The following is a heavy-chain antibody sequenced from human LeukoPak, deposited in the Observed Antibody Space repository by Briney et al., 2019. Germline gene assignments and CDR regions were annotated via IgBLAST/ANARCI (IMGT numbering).Heavy chain of an antibody. CDR1: SYRFTDYY. J-gene: IGHJ6*02. CDR3: ARGGLETVPGKNYHYVMDV. CDR2: INPNSGGT. V-gene: IGHV1-2*02. D-gene: IGHD6-19*01. Sequence: ASVRVSCKASSYRFTDYYIYWVRQAPGQGLEWMGWINPNSGGTNYAQKFQGRVTMTRDTSISTAYMDLSRLTSDDTALYYCARGGLETVPGKNYHYVMDVWGQGTTVTVSS.